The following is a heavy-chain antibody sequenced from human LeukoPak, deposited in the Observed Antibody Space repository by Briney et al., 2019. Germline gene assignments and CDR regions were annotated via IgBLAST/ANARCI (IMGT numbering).Heavy chain of an antibody. J-gene: IGHJ4*02. D-gene: IGHD6-13*01. CDR2: INPSGGST. V-gene: IGHV1-46*03. Sequence: GASVKVSCKASGGTFSSYAISWVRQAPGQGLEWMGIINPSGGSTSYAQKFQGRVTMTRDTSTSTVYMELSSLRSEDTAVYYCAREEQQLALDYWGQGTLVTVSS. CDR1: GGTFSSYA. CDR3: AREEQQLALDY.